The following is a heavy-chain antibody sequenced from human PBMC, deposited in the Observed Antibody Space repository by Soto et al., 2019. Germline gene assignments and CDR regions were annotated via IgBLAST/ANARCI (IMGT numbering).Heavy chain of an antibody. Sequence: SETLCLTCAVYGGSFSGSYWSWIRQPPGKGLEWIGEVNHSESTYYNPSLKSRVTISLDTSKNQFSLKLSSVTAADTAVYYCARDRMYDSSGYYYPHCDYWGQGTLVTVSS. CDR1: GGSFSGSY. CDR3: ARDRMYDSSGYYYPHCDY. J-gene: IGHJ4*02. D-gene: IGHD3-22*01. V-gene: IGHV4-34*01. CDR2: VNHSEST.